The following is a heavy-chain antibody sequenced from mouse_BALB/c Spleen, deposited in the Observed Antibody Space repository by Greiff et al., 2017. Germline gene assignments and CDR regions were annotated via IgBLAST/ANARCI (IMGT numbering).Heavy chain of an antibody. CDR1: GFSLSTSGMG. J-gene: IGHJ4*01. Sequence: QVTLKESGPGILQPSQTLSLTCSFSGFSLSTSGMGVSWIRQPSGKGLEWLAHIYWDDDKRYNPSLKSRLTISKDTSSNQVFLKITSVDTADTATYYCARRKAYRYGNYYAMDYWGQGTSVTVSS. CDR3: ARRKAYRYGNYYAMDY. CDR2: IYWDDDK. V-gene: IGHV8-12*01. D-gene: IGHD2-14*01.